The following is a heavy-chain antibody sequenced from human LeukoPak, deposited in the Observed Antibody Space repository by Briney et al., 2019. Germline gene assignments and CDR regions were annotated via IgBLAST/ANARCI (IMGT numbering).Heavy chain of an antibody. Sequence: ASVKVSCKASGYTFTGYYMHWVRQAPGQGLEWMGWINPNSGGTNYAQKFQGRVTMTRDTSISTAYMELGRLRSDDTAVYYCARDLEDTAGFDYWGQGTLVTVSS. D-gene: IGHD5-18*01. J-gene: IGHJ4*02. CDR1: GYTFTGYY. CDR3: ARDLEDTAGFDY. CDR2: INPNSGGT. V-gene: IGHV1-2*02.